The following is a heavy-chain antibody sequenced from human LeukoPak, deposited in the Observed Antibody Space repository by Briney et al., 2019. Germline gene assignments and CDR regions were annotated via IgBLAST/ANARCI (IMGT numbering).Heavy chain of an antibody. J-gene: IGHJ4*02. Sequence: ASGKVSCKASGYTFTRYYMHWVRHAPGQGLEWMGILNPSGGSARYAQKFQGRVTMTRDTSTSTVYMEVSSLRSEDTAVYYCARLADYDSSGYLSYWGQGTLVTVSS. CDR3: ARLADYDSSGYLSY. CDR1: GYTFTRYY. D-gene: IGHD3-22*01. CDR2: LNPSGGSA. V-gene: IGHV1-46*01.